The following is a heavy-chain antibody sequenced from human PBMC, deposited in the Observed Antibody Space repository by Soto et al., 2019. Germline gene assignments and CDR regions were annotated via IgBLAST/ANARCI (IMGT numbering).Heavy chain of an antibody. CDR2: IYYSGST. CDR3: ARAVAAASDTWFDP. V-gene: IGHV4-39*01. D-gene: IGHD6-13*01. CDR1: GGSMINRYYY. J-gene: IGHJ5*02. Sequence: SETLSLTCTVSGGSMINRYYYWSWVRQPPGKGLEWIGSIYYSGSTYYNPSLKSRVTISVDTSKNQFSLKLSSVTAADTAVYYCARAVAAASDTWFDPWGQGTLVTVSS.